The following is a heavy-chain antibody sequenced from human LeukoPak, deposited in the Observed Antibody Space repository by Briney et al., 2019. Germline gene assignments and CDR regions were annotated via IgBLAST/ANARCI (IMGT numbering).Heavy chain of an antibody. D-gene: IGHD2-8*02. CDR2: IYYSGST. Sequence: SETLSLTCTVSGGSISSSSYYWGWIRRPPGKGLEWIGSIYYSGSTNYNPSLKSRVTISVDTSKNQFSLKLSSVTAADTAVYYCARATSTGDYFDYWGQGTLVTVSS. V-gene: IGHV4-39*07. CDR1: GGSISSSSYY. J-gene: IGHJ4*02. CDR3: ARATSTGDYFDY.